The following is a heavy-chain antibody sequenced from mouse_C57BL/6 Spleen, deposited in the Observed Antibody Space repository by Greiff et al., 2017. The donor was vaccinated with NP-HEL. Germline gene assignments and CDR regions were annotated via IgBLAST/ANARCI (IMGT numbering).Heavy chain of an antibody. Sequence: EVQLQQSGPELVKPGASVKISCKASGYTFTDYYMNWVKQSHGQSLAWIGDIHPNNGGTSSNQECKGKATLTVDKYSSTAYMELRSLTSEDSAVDDCGHYYGRGTWFAYWGQGTLVTV. J-gene: IGHJ3*01. CDR3: GHYYGRGTWFAY. CDR2: IHPNNGGT. V-gene: IGHV1-26*01. CDR1: GYTFTDYY. D-gene: IGHD1-1*01.